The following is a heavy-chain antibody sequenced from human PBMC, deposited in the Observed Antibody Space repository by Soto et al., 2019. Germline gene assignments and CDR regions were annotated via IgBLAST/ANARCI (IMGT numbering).Heavy chain of an antibody. CDR1: GGSISSYY. V-gene: IGHV4-59*08. D-gene: IGHD1-26*01. Sequence: SETLSLTCTVSGGSISSYYWSWIRQPPGKGLEWIGYIYYSGSTNYNPSLKSRVTISVDTSKNQFSLKLSSVTAADTAVYYCARQGSRSLFDIWAQGAMVIVSS. J-gene: IGHJ3*02. CDR3: ARQGSRSLFDI. CDR2: IYYSGST.